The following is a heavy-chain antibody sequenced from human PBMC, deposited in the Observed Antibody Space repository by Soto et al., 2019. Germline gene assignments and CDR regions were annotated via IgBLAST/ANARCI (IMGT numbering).Heavy chain of an antibody. Sequence: GSGPTLVNPTQALTLTCTFSGFSISTGGVGVGWIRQPPGKALEWLGIIYWSDDKRYSPSLESRLTITKDAAKEQVALTMTNMDPVDTATYYCENTTTSSSGGFDYWGQGTLVTVSS. J-gene: IGHJ4*02. CDR3: ENTTTSSSGGFDY. V-gene: IGHV2-5*01. CDR1: GFSISTGGVG. CDR2: IYWSDDK. D-gene: IGHD6-6*01.